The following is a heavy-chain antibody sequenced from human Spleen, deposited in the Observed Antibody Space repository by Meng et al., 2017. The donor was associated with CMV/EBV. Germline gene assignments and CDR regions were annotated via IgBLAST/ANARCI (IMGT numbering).Heavy chain of an antibody. D-gene: IGHD3-10*01. V-gene: IGHV3-49*04. CDR2: IRSKPYGGTT. CDR1: GFTFDDYA. Sequence: GESLKISCTASGFTFDDYAMSWVRQAPGKGLEWVGFIRSKPYGGTTEYAASVKGRFTISRDDSKSSAYLQMNSLKTEDTAVYYCTRPLRAPMVRGVIIPDYWGQGTLVTVS. J-gene: IGHJ4*02. CDR3: TRPLRAPMVRGVIIPDY.